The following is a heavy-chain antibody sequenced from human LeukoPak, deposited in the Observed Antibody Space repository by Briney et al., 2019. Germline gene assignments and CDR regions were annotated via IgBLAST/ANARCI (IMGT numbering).Heavy chain of an antibody. V-gene: IGHV1-69*13. CDR1: GGTFSSYA. J-gene: IGHJ4*02. Sequence: AASVKVSCKASGGTFSSYAISWVRQAPGQGLEWMGGIIPIFGTANYAQKFQGRVTITADESTSTAYMELSSLRSEGTAVYYCARDRFCSGGSCYFSYPTYFDYWGQGTLVTVSS. CDR2: IIPIFGTA. D-gene: IGHD2-15*01. CDR3: ARDRFCSGGSCYFSYPTYFDY.